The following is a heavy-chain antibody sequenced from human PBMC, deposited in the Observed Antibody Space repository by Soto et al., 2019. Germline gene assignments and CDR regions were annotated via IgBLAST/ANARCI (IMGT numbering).Heavy chain of an antibody. D-gene: IGHD1-26*01. CDR1: GYSFTSLD. J-gene: IGHJ4*02. CDR3: ARGVSAGVDY. V-gene: IGHV1-8*01. Sequence: GASVKVSCKASGYSFTSLDINWVRQTAGQGLEWMGWMEPSTGTTGYAQKFQGRVTMTRDTSINTAYMELTTLTSDDTAFYYCARGVSAGVDYWGQGTLVTVSS. CDR2: MEPSTGTT.